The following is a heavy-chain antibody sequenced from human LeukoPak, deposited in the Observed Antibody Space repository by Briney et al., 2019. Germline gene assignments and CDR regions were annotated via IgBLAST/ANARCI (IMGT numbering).Heavy chain of an antibody. CDR3: ARGPRDGDYPFDY. CDR1: GGSFSGYY. Sequence: SETLSLTCAVYGGSFSGYYWSWIRQPPGKGLEWIGEINHSGSTNYNPSLKSRDTISVDTSKNQFSLKLSSVTAADTAVYYCARGPRDGDYPFDYWGQGTLVTVSS. CDR2: INHSGST. J-gene: IGHJ4*02. D-gene: IGHD4-17*01. V-gene: IGHV4-34*01.